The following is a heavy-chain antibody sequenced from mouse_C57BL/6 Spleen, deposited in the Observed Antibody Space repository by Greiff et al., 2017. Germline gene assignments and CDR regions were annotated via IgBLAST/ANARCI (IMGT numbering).Heavy chain of an antibody. V-gene: IGHV1-64*01. CDR2: IHPNSGST. CDR1: GYTFTSYW. Sequence: VQLQQPGAELVKPGASVKLSCKASGYTFTSYWMHWVKQRPGQGLEWIGMIHPNSGSTNYNEKFKSKATLTVDKSSSTAYMQLSSLTSEDSAVYYCARVYYGSSLYAMDYWGQGTSVTVSS. J-gene: IGHJ4*01. D-gene: IGHD1-1*01. CDR3: ARVYYGSSLYAMDY.